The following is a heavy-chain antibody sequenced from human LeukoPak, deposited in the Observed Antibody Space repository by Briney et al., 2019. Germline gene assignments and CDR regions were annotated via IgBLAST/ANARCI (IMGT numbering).Heavy chain of an antibody. CDR2: IHPNSGGT. Sequence: ASVKVSCKASGYTFTGYYMHWVRQTPGQGLEWMGWIHPNSGGTNYAQKFQGRVTMTRDTSISTAYMELSRLRSDDTAVYYCARATAAIEPHFDYWGQGTLVTVSS. V-gene: IGHV1-2*02. J-gene: IGHJ4*02. CDR1: GYTFTGYY. CDR3: ARATAAIEPHFDY. D-gene: IGHD2-2*01.